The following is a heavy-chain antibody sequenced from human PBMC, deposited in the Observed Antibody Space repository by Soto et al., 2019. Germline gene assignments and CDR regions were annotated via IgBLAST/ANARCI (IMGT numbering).Heavy chain of an antibody. D-gene: IGHD3-10*01. CDR2: IYPGDSDT. CDR3: ARQEGIGYYYYGMDV. V-gene: IGHV5-51*01. CDR1: GYTFTSCW. J-gene: IGHJ6*02. Sequence: GESLKISCKGSGYTFTSCWIGWVRQVPGKGLEWMGIIYPGDSDTRYSPSFRGQVTISADRSITTAYLQWSSLQASDTAMYYCARQEGIGYYYYGMDVWGQGTTVTVSS.